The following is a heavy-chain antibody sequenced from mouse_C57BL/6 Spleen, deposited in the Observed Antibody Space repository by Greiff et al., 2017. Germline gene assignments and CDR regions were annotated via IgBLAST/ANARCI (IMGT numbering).Heavy chain of an antibody. D-gene: IGHD2-3*01. J-gene: IGHJ2*01. CDR3: ARPPFDGYYGY. CDR2: IDPSDSYT. CDR1: GYTFTSYW. V-gene: IGHV1-50*01. Sequence: QVQLQQPGAELVKPGASVKLSCKASGYTFTSYWMQWVKQRPGQGLEWIGEIDPSDSYTNYNQKFKGKATLTVDTSSSPAYMQLSSLTSEDSAVYYCARPPFDGYYGYWGQGTTLTVSS.